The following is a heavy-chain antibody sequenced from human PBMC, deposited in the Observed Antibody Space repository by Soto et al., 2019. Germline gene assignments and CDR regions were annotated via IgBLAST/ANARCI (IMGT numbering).Heavy chain of an antibody. CDR1: GGSISSGGYY. Sequence: SETLSLTCTVSGGSISSGGYYWSWIRQHPGKGLEWIGYIYYSGSTYYNPSLKSRVTISVDTSKNQFSLKLSSVTAADTAVYYCARDRDGYCSSTSCSYYGMDVWGQGTTVTVSS. D-gene: IGHD2-2*01. CDR3: ARDRDGYCSSTSCSYYGMDV. V-gene: IGHV4-31*03. J-gene: IGHJ6*02. CDR2: IYYSGST.